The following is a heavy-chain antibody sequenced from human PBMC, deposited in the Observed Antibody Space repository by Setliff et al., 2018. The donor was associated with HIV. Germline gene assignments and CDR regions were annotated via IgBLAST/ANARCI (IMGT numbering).Heavy chain of an antibody. V-gene: IGHV4-34*01. CDR3: AREGGQGYSGSGSFYHRNFDL. D-gene: IGHD3-10*01. Sequence: SETLSLTCAVYGGSLCGYYWSWVRQSPGRGLEWIGEINQSGNTNFNPSLKSRLIISVDTSKSQFSLKLTSVTAADTALYYCAREGGQGYSGSGSFYHRNFDLWGRGTLVTVTS. CDR1: GGSLCGYY. J-gene: IGHJ2*01. CDR2: INQSGNT.